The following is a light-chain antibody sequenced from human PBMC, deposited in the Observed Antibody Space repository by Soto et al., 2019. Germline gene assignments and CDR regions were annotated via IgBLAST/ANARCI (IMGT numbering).Light chain of an antibody. CDR2: DAS. V-gene: IGKV1-5*01. CDR1: QSVSSW. J-gene: IGKJ2*01. Sequence: DIPMTQSPSTLYASVGDRVTITCRASQSVSSWLAWYQQIPGKAPKLLIYDASSLENEVPSRFSGSGSGTEFTLTISSLQPDDFATYYCQHYNSYPYTFGHGTKLEIK. CDR3: QHYNSYPYT.